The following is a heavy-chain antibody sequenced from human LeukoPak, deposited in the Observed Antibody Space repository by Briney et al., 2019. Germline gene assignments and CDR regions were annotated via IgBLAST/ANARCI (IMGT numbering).Heavy chain of an antibody. J-gene: IGHJ4*02. CDR2: ISSSSSYI. CDR1: GFTFSSYS. V-gene: IGHV3-21*01. CDR3: ARVGGDIVVVPAAPVY. D-gene: IGHD2-2*01. Sequence: GGSLRLSCAASGFTFSSYSMNWVRQAPGKGLEWVSSISSSSSYIYYADSVKGRFTISRDNAKNSLYLQMNSLRAEDTAVYYCARVGGDIVVVPAAPVYWGQGTLVTVSS.